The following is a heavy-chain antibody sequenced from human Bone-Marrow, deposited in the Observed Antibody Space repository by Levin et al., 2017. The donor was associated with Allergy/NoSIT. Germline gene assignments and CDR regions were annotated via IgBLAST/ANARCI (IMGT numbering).Heavy chain of an antibody. CDR2: INPNSGGT. J-gene: IGHJ6*02. Sequence: GESLKISCQASGYTFTGYYMHWVRQAPGQGLEWMGWINPNSGGTNYAQKFQGRVTMTRDTSISTAYMELSRLRSDDTAVYYCASSLWDYYYYYGMDVWGQGTTVTVSS. D-gene: IGHD3-10*01. CDR3: ASSLWDYYYYYGMDV. CDR1: GYTFTGYY. V-gene: IGHV1-2*02.